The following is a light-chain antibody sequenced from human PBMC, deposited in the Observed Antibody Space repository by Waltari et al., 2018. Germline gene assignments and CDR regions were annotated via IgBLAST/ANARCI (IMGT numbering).Light chain of an antibody. CDR1: QSVLYSSNNKNY. J-gene: IGKJ4*01. V-gene: IGKV4-1*01. CDR2: WAS. CDR3: QQYYSIPRT. Sequence: DIVMTQSPDSLAVSLGERATINCKSSQSVLYSSNNKNYLAWYQQKPGQRPKLLIYWASTRESGVPDRFSGSGSGTDFTLTISSLQAEDVAVYYCQQYYSIPRTFGGGTKVEIK.